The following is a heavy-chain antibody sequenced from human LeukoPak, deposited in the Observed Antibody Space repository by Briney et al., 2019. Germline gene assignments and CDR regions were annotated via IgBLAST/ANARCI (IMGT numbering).Heavy chain of an antibody. V-gene: IGHV4-39*07. CDR2: IYYSGST. D-gene: IGHD5-18*01. J-gene: IGHJ4*02. CDR1: GGSISSSSYY. Sequence: SETLSLTCTVSGGSISSSSYYWGWIRQPPGKGLEWIGSIYYSGSTYYNPSLKSRVTISVDTSKNQFSLKLSSVTAADTAVYYCARVSGYSYGPEYYFDYWGQGTLVTVSS. CDR3: ARVSGYSYGPEYYFDY.